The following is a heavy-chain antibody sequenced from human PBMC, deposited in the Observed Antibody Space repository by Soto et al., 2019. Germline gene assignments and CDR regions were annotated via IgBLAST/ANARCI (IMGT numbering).Heavy chain of an antibody. V-gene: IGHV5-51*01. CDR2: IFFGDSDT. J-gene: IGHJ4*02. D-gene: IGHD3-16*02. Sequence: GESLKISCKGSGSSLSTSWIAWARQMPGKGLDWVGVIFFGDSDTRYGPSFQGQVTLSVDKSITTAYLQWNSLKTSDTAIYYCARHYHGFDYWGQGTPVTVSS. CDR3: ARHYHGFDY. CDR1: GSSLSTSW.